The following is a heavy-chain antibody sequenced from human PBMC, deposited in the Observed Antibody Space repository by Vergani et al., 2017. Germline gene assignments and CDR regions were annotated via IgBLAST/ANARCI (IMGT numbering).Heavy chain of an antibody. J-gene: IGHJ4*02. CDR2: IYYSGST. CDR3: ARAGFTNYDGSGSYFGVGYFDY. Sequence: QVQLQESGPGLVKPSQTLSLTCTVSGGSISSYYWSWIRQPPGKGLEWIGYIYYSGSTNYNPSLKSRVTISVDTSKNQFSLKLSSVTAADTAVYYCARAGFTNYDGSGSYFGVGYFDYWGQGTLVTVSS. V-gene: IGHV4-59*01. D-gene: IGHD3-10*01. CDR1: GGSISSYY.